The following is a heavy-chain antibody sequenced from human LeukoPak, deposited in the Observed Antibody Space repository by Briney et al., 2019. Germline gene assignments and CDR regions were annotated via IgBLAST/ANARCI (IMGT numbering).Heavy chain of an antibody. CDR3: AKDYLVVVVAAMDY. CDR1: GYRFSSYG. CDR2: ISYDGSNK. V-gene: IGHV3-30*18. Sequence: GGSLRLSCAASGYRFSSYGMHWVRQAPGKGLEWVAVISYDGSNKYYADSVKGRFTISRDNSKNTLYLQMNSLRAEDTAVYYCAKDYLVVVVAAMDYWGQGTLVTVSS. J-gene: IGHJ4*02. D-gene: IGHD2-15*01.